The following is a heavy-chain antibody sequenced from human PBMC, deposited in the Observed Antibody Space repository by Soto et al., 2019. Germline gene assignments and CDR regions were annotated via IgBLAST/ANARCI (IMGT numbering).Heavy chain of an antibody. Sequence: QVQLQESGPGLVKPSETLSLTCTVSGGSISSYYWSWIRQPPGKGLEWIGYIYYSGSTNYNPSLQSRLPITEDTAKNQSSLKLSSVTAADTAVYYCARWTYYYGSGLDYWGQGTLVTVSS. CDR3: ARWTYYYGSGLDY. J-gene: IGHJ4*02. CDR1: GGSISSYY. V-gene: IGHV4-59*01. CDR2: IYYSGST. D-gene: IGHD3-10*01.